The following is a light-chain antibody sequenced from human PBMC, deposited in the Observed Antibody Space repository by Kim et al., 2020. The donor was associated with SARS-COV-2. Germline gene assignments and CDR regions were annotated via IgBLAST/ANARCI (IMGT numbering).Light chain of an antibody. J-gene: IGKJ2*01. CDR2: WAS. CDR1: QSVLYSSNNKNY. CDR3: QQYYTAPYT. Sequence: DIVMTQSPDSLAVSLGERATINCKSSQSVLYSSNNKNYLAWYQQKPGQTPKLLIYWASSREPGFPDRFSGSGSGTDFTLTISSLQAEDVAVYYCQQYYTAPYTFGQGTKLEI. V-gene: IGKV4-1*01.